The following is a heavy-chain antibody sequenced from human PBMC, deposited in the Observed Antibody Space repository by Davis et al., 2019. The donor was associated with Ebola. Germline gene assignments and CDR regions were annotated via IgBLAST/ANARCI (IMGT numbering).Heavy chain of an antibody. CDR1: GGSISSGGYY. Sequence: SETLSLTCTVSGGSISSGGYYWSWIRQHPGKGLEWIGYIYYSGSTYYNPSLKSRVTISVDTSKNQFSLKLSSVTAAATAVYYCAREGKRWLQPSGMDVWGQGTTVTVSS. CDR3: AREGKRWLQPSGMDV. J-gene: IGHJ6*02. V-gene: IGHV4-31*03. CDR2: IYYSGST. D-gene: IGHD5-24*01.